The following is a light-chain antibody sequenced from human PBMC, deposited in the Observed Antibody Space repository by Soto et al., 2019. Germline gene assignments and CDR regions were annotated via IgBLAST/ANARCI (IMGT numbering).Light chain of an antibody. CDR3: QQYNSYPYT. CDR2: KAY. J-gene: IGKJ2*01. V-gene: IGKV1-5*03. Sequence: DIQMTQSPSTLSESVGDRVTITCRASQSISSWLAWYQQKPGKAPNLLIYKAYSLESGVPSRFSGSGSGTEFTLTISSLQPDDFATYYCQQYNSYPYTFGQGTKLEIK. CDR1: QSISSW.